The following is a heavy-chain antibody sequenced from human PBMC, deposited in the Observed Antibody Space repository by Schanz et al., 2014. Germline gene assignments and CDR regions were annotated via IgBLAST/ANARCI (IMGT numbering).Heavy chain of an antibody. CDR1: GFTLSSYW. D-gene: IGHD3-9*01. Sequence: EVKLVESGGGAVRPGGSLRLSCAASGFTLSSYWMHWVRQVPGKGLEWVSCTNGDGTNAKYADSVKGRFTISRDNSKNTLYLQMNSLRAEDTAVYYCARDSRPNYDFLTAYYAIDYWGQGTLVTVSS. V-gene: IGHV3-74*01. J-gene: IGHJ4*02. CDR2: TNGDGTNA. CDR3: ARDSRPNYDFLTAYYAIDY.